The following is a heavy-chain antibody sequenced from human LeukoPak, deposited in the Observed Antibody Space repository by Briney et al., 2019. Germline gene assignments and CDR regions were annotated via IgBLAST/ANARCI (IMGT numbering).Heavy chain of an antibody. J-gene: IGHJ6*02. V-gene: IGHV3-11*01. CDR2: ISSSGSTI. CDR1: GFTFSDYY. D-gene: IGHD6-13*01. CDR3: ARDLVKQQLVRGYYYGVDV. Sequence: GRSLRPSCAASGFTFSDYYMSWIRQAPGKGLEWVSYISSSGSTIYYADSVQGRFTISRDNAKNSLYLQMNSLRAEDTAVYYCARDLVKQQLVRGYYYGVDVWGQGTTVTVSS.